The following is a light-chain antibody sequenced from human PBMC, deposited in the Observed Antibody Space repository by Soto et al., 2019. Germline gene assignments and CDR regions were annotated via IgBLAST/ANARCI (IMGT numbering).Light chain of an antibody. V-gene: IGKV1-5*01. J-gene: IGKJ2*01. CDR1: QNITNW. CDR2: DAS. CDR3: QQYHSYPLT. Sequence: DIQMTQSPSTLSASVGDRVTITCRASQNITNWLAWYQQKPGKAPNLLIFDASNLESGVPSRFSGSGSGTEFTLTISRLQPDDFATYYCQQYHSYPLTFGQGTKLEIK.